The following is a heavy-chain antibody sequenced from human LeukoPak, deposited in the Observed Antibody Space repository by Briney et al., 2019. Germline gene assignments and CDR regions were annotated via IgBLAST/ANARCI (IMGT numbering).Heavy chain of an antibody. CDR1: GFTFSSYD. J-gene: IGHJ4*02. CDR3: AKDSSSLQYYYDSSGYPG. D-gene: IGHD3-22*01. Sequence: GGSLRLSCAASGFTFSSYDMYWDRQAPGKGLEYVSAISSNGGSTYYASSVKGRFTISRDNSKNTLHLQMGSLRAEDTAVYYCAKDSSSLQYYYDSSGYPGWGQGTLVTVSS. V-gene: IGHV3-64*01. CDR2: ISSNGGST.